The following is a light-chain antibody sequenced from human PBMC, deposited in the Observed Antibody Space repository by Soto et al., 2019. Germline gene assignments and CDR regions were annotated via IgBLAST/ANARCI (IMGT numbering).Light chain of an antibody. J-gene: IGLJ3*02. CDR2: EDH. CDR1: SSNIGKNY. Sequence: QSVLTQSPSVSAAPGQKVTISCSGGSSNIGKNYVSWYQHLPGTAPKLLIYEDHKQPSGIPDRFSGSKSATSATLDITGLQTGDEGDYYCGTWDSSLNAGVFGGGTKVTVL. V-gene: IGLV1-51*02. CDR3: GTWDSSLNAGV.